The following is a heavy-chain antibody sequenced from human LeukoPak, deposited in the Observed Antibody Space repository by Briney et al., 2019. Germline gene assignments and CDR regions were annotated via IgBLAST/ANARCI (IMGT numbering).Heavy chain of an antibody. CDR2: IIPIFGTA. Sequence: SVKVSCKASGGTFSSYAISSVRQAPGQGLEWMGGIIPIFGTANYAQKFQGRVTITADESTSTAYMELSSLRSEDTAVYYCASTPPSSGWYPFDYWGQGTLVTVSS. V-gene: IGHV1-69*13. CDR1: GGTFSSYA. CDR3: ASTPPSSGWYPFDY. J-gene: IGHJ4*02. D-gene: IGHD6-19*01.